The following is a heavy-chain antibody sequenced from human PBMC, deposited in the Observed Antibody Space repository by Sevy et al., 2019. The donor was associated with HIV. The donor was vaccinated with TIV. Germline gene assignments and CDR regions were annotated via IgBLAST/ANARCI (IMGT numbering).Heavy chain of an antibody. CDR1: GFTFHTYW. V-gene: IGHV3-7*01. CDR3: ARRYFDV. CDR2: IRQDGNEI. Sequence: GGSLRHPCAASGFTFHTYWMQWVRQAPGKGLEWVANIRQDGNEIYYADSVKGRFTISRDNAMQSLYLEMNNLRVEDSGIYYCARRYFDVWGQGTLVTVSS. J-gene: IGHJ4*02.